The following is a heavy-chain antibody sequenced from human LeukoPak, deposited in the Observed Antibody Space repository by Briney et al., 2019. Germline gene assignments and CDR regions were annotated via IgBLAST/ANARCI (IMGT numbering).Heavy chain of an antibody. V-gene: IGHV4-39*01. J-gene: IGHJ4*02. CDR1: GGSIDSSSYY. CDR3: ARHPGIAAAGTWVDF. D-gene: IGHD6-13*01. CDR2: MYYSGSP. Sequence: PSETLSLTCTVSGGSIDSSSYYWGWIRQPPGKGLEWIGNMYYSGSPYYNPSLKSRVTVSVDTSKNQFSLNLNSVTAADTAVYYCARHPGIAAAGTWVDFWGQGTLVTVSS.